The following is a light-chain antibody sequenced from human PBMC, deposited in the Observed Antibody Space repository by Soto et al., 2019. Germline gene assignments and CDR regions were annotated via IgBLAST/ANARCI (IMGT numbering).Light chain of an antibody. J-gene: IGLJ3*02. Sequence: QAVLTQPPSVSGAPGQRVTISCTGSSYNIGAGYDVHWYQQLPGTAPKLLIHGNSNRPSGVPDRFSGSKSGTSASLAITGLQAEDEADYYCQSYDSSLSGWVFGGGTKLTLL. V-gene: IGLV1-40*01. CDR3: QSYDSSLSGWV. CDR1: SYNIGAGYD. CDR2: GNS.